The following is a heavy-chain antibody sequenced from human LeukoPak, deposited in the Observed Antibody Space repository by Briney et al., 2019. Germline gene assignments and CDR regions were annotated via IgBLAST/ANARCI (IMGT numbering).Heavy chain of an antibody. D-gene: IGHD1-26*01. Sequence: SVPLSLTCGVYVGFHWGYYWSWIPHPPGKGVGWIGEIIHSRSTNYTPSRKGRVTISVDTSKNQFSLKMSSVTAADTAVYYCAKHSGSYYFDYGGQGTLVTVSS. CDR3: AKHSGSYYFDY. CDR2: IIHSRST. V-gene: IGHV4-34*12. J-gene: IGHJ4*02. CDR1: VGFHWGYY.